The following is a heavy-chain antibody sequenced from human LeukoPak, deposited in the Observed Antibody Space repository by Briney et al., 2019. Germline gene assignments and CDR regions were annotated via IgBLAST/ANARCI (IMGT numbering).Heavy chain of an antibody. CDR2: IGAAADT. D-gene: IGHD3-10*01. Sequence: GGSLRLSCAASGFTLSRYDFHWVRQATGKGLEWVSGIGAAADTHYPGSVKGRFTISRENAKNSLYLQMDSLRAGDTAVYYCARAVRGLYYYYFYMDAWGKGTTVTVSS. CDR3: ARAVRGLYYYYFYMDA. CDR1: GFTLSRYD. J-gene: IGHJ6*03. V-gene: IGHV3-13*01.